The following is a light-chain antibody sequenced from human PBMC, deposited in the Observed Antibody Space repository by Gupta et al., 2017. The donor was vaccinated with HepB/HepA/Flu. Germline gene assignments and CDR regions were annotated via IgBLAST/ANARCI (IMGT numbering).Light chain of an antibody. V-gene: IGLV3-19*01. CDR1: TLRGFY. J-gene: IGLJ2*01. CDR2: VKN. Sequence: SSALTQDPAVSVALGQTVSITCQGDTLRGFYANWYQQKPGQAPVIVISVKNNRPSGIPDRFSGSSSGDTASVTITGAQEEEEADYYCNSRDSSGNVVFGGGTKVTVL. CDR3: NSRDSSGNVV.